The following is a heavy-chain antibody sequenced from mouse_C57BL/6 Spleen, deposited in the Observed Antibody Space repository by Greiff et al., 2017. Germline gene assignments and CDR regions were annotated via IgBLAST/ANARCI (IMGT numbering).Heavy chain of an antibody. V-gene: IGHV3-6*01. J-gene: IGHJ4*01. CDR1: GYSITSGYY. D-gene: IGHD1-1*01. Sequence: EVQLQESGPGLVKPSQSLSLTCSVTGYSITSGYYWNWIRQFPGNKLEWMGYISYDGSNNYNPSLKNRISITRDTSKNQFFLKLNSVTTEDTATYYCAREGPYYYGSSYEDAMDYWGQGTSVTVSS. CDR2: ISYDGSN. CDR3: AREGPYYYGSSYEDAMDY.